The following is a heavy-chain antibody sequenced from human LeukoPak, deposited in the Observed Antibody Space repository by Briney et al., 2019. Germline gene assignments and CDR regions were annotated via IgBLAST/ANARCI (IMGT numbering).Heavy chain of an antibody. Sequence: SETLSLTCTVSGGSLIGYYWAWVRQSAGQAPEWIGRFYRPDSVSYNPSLKSRVTMSVDMSKKQFYLKVNSVTVADTAVYYCARGPRIAAAGTFWLYYYYYMDVWGKGTTVTVSS. CDR3: ARGPRIAAAGTFWLYYYYYMDV. J-gene: IGHJ6*03. CDR2: FYRPDSV. CDR1: GGSLIGYY. D-gene: IGHD6-13*01. V-gene: IGHV4-4*07.